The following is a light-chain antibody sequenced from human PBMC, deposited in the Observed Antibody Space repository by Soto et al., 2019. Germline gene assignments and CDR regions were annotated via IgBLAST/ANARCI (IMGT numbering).Light chain of an antibody. CDR2: KAS. CDR1: QSISSW. J-gene: IGKJ4*01. V-gene: IGKV1-5*03. CDR3: QQYNTYPLI. Sequence: DIQMTQSPSTLSASLGDRVTITCRASQSISSWLAWYQQKPGKAPKLLIQKASSLESGVPARFSGSGSGTEFTLTISSLQPDDFATYYCQQYNTYPLIFGGGTKVEIK.